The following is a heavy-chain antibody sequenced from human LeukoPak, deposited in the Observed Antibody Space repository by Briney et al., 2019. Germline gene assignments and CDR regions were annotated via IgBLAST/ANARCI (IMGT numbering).Heavy chain of an antibody. CDR3: ARTPGPGYDTLFDY. D-gene: IGHD3-9*01. Sequence: GGSLRLSCAASGFTFSNYAMSWVRQAPGKGLEWVSFISGSGGSTYYADSVKGRFTISRDNSKNTLYLQMNSLRAEDTAVYYCARTPGPGYDTLFDYWGQGTLVTVSS. J-gene: IGHJ4*02. CDR1: GFTFSNYA. V-gene: IGHV3-23*01. CDR2: ISGSGGST.